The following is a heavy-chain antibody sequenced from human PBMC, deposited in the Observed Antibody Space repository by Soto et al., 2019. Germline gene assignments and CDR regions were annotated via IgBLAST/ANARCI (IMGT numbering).Heavy chain of an antibody. CDR3: ASATTVVRQDAFDI. CDR1: GDSISRSDYY. CDR2: LFYRATA. J-gene: IGHJ3*02. V-gene: IGHV4-39*07. Sequence: SETLSLTCTVSGDSISRSDYYWGWIRHLPGKGLEWMGSLFYRATAYYNPSLKSRVTISVDTSKNQFSLKLSSVTAADTAVYYCASATTVVRQDAFDIWGQGTMVTVSS. D-gene: IGHD4-17*01.